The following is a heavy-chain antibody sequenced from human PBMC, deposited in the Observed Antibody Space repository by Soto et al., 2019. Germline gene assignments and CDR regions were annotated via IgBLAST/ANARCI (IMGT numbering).Heavy chain of an antibody. Sequence: GASLKLSCAASGLTRISYHMDTVRQAPGKGLEWVSYINAGGSTIYYADSVKGRFTISRDKAKNSLYLQMDSLRAEDTAVYYCARDGSTGTTNYHYAMDVWGQGT. CDR3: ARDGSTGTTNYHYAMDV. CDR2: INAGGSTI. V-gene: IGHV3-48*03. J-gene: IGHJ6*02. CDR1: GLTRISYH. D-gene: IGHD4-17*01.